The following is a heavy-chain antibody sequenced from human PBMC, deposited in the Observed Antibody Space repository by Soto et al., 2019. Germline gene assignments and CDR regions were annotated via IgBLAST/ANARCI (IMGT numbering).Heavy chain of an antibody. CDR3: AKESAASFDS. V-gene: IGHV3-23*01. D-gene: IGHD2-15*01. J-gene: IGHJ4*02. Sequence: GESLSLSCAAYGFTFTNYAMSWVRQAPGKGLEWVSGISGSGDSTYYADSVRGRYTISRDNSKSTLYLQMNSLRAEDTAVYYCAKESAASFDSWGQGALVTVSS. CDR2: ISGSGDST. CDR1: GFTFTNYA.